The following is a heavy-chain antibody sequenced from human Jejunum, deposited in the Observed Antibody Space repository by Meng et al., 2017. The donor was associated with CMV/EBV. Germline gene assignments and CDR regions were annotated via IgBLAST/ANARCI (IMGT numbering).Heavy chain of an antibody. CDR1: FNFSTYA. V-gene: IGHV3-30*04. CDR2: ISYVGSNT. CDR3: ARGGAYDSSGYNWGPFDY. J-gene: IGHJ4*02. Sequence: FNFSTYAMHWVRQAPGKGLEWVAVISYVGSNTYSADSVKGRFTISRDNSRNTLYLQMNSLKTEDTALYYCARGGAYDSSGYNWGPFDYWGQGSLVTVSS. D-gene: IGHD3-22*01.